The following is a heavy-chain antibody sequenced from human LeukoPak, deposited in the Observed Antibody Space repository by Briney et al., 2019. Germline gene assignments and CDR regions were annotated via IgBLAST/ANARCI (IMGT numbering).Heavy chain of an antibody. Sequence: ASVKVSCXVSGYTLTELYMHWVRQAPGKGLVWMGGFDPEDGETIYAQKFQGRVTMTEDTSTDTAYMELSSLRSEDTAVYYCATGEVGYCTNGVCYHYYYYMDVWGKGTTVTVSS. D-gene: IGHD2-8*01. CDR1: GYTLTELY. CDR3: ATGEVGYCTNGVCYHYYYYMDV. CDR2: FDPEDGET. J-gene: IGHJ6*03. V-gene: IGHV1-24*01.